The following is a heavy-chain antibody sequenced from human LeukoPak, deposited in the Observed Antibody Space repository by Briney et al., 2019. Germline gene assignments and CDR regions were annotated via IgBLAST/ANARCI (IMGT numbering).Heavy chain of an antibody. CDR3: ARDVGKYCSSTSCQYYFAY. Sequence: PSETLSLTCAAYGGSFSGYYWSWIRQPPGKGLEWIGEINHSGSTNYNPSLKSRVTISVDTSKNQFSLKLSSVTAADTAVYYCARDVGKYCSSTSCQYYFAYWGQGTRVTVSS. V-gene: IGHV4-34*01. CDR1: GGSFSGYY. J-gene: IGHJ4*02. D-gene: IGHD2-2*01. CDR2: INHSGST.